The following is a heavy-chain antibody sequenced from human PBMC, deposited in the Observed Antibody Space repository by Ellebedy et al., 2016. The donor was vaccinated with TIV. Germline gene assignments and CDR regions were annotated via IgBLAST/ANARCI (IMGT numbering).Heavy chain of an antibody. CDR2: IYHSGAT. CDR1: VGSLSTSYW. CDR3: ARALGSSSSGY. Sequence: MPSETLSLTCDVSVGSLSTSYWWSWVRQPPGKGLEWIGNIYHSGATNYNPSLESRVTISADKANNQFSLKLTSVTAADTAVYYCARALGSSSSGYWGQGTLVTVSS. D-gene: IGHD6-6*01. V-gene: IGHV4-4*02. J-gene: IGHJ4*02.